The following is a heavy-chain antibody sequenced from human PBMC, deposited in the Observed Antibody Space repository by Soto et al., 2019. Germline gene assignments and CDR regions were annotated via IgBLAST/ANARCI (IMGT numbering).Heavy chain of an antibody. CDR2: ISAYNGNT. CDR1: GYTFTSYG. CDR3: ARDVSSWYPYYFDY. D-gene: IGHD6-13*01. Sequence: GASVKVSCKASGYTFTSYGISWVRQAPGQGLEWMGWISAYNGNTNYAQKLQGRVTMTTDTSTSTAYMELRSLRSDDTAVYYCARDVSSWYPYYFDYWGQGTLVTVSS. J-gene: IGHJ4*02. V-gene: IGHV1-18*01.